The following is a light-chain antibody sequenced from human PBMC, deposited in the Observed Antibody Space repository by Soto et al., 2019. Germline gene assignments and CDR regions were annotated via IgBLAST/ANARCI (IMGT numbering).Light chain of an antibody. J-gene: IGKJ1*01. CDR2: GAS. Sequence: EILLTQSPATLSVSPGDSAILSCRASQSVNNNLAWYHQTPGQAPRLLIYGASTRDTGIPARFSGSGSGTEFTLIITGLQSEDFEVYYCQQYNNWPRTFGQGTKVDIK. V-gene: IGKV3-15*01. CDR1: QSVNNN. CDR3: QQYNNWPRT.